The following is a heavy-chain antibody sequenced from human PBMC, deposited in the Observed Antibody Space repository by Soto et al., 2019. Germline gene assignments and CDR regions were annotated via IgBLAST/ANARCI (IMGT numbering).Heavy chain of an antibody. Sequence: QVQLVQSGAEVKKPGASVKVSCKASGYTFTSYGISWVRQAPGQGLDWMGWISAYNGNTRDAQKLQDRFTTTTDTSTSTAYMELRSLRSDDTAVYYCAREGLWCGELTTLYGIAVWGQGTTVTVSS. V-gene: IGHV1-18*01. CDR2: ISAYNGNT. CDR1: GYTFTSYG. J-gene: IGHJ6*02. D-gene: IGHD3-10*01. CDR3: AREGLWCGELTTLYGIAV.